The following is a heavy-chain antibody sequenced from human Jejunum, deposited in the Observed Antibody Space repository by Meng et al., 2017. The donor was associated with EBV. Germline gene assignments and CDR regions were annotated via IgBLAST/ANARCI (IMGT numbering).Heavy chain of an antibody. V-gene: IGHV4-34*02. J-gene: IGHJ1*01. CDR2: INHSGTT. CDR1: GGSFNGYY. CDR3: ARGVYGPTTRGREYFIH. D-gene: IGHD2/OR15-2a*01. Sequence: DQLQQWGAGLFKPSETPSLTCGVYGGSFNGYYWNWIRQSPGKSLEWIGEINHSGTTNYNPSLRSRVIISVDTSKKQFSLTLTSVTAADTAVYYCARGVYGPTTRGREYFIHWGRGTLVTVSS.